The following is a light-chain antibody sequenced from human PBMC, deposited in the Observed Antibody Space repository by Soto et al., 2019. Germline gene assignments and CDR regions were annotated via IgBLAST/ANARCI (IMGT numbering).Light chain of an antibody. CDR1: QGISNY. J-gene: IGKJ4*01. CDR3: QKYNSAPLT. CDR2: GSS. V-gene: IGKV1-27*01. Sequence: DIQMTQSPSSLSASVGDRVTITCRASQGISNYLAWYQQKPGTVPKLLHYGSSTLPYGVPSRFSGSGSGTDFTLPIRPLXXXXVXXXYCQKYNSAPLTFGGGTKVDIK.